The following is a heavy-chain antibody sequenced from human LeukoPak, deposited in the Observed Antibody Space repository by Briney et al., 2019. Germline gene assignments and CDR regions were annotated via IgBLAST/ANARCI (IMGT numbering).Heavy chain of an antibody. CDR1: GGTFSSYA. CDR3: ARDVGIAVAGRNWFDP. J-gene: IGHJ5*02. V-gene: IGHV1-69*01. CDR2: IIPIFGTA. D-gene: IGHD6-19*01. Sequence: SVKVSCRASGGTFSSYAISWVRQAPGQGLEWMGGIIPIFGTANYAQKFQGRVTITADESTSTAYMELSRLRSEDTAVYYCARDVGIAVAGRNWFDPWGQGTLVTVSS.